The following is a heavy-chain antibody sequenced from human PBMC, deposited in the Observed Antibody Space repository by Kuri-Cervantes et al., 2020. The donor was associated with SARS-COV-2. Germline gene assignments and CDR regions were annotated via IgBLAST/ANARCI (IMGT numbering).Heavy chain of an antibody. V-gene: IGHV1-69-2*01. CDR3: ARGGWITGTTSAYYYYYMDA. D-gene: IGHD1-7*01. Sequence: ASVKVSCKVSGYTFTDYYMHWVQQAPGKGLEWMGLVDPEDGETIYAQKFQGRVTITADESTSTAYMELSSLRSEDTAVYYCARGGWITGTTSAYYYYYMDAWGKGTTVTVSS. J-gene: IGHJ6*03. CDR2: VDPEDGET. CDR1: GYTFTDYY.